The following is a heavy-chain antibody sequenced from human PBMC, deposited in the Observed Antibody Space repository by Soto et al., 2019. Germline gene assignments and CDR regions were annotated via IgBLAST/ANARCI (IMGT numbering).Heavy chain of an antibody. Sequence: ASVKVSCKASGYTFTSYYMHWVRQAPGQGLEWMGIINPSGGSTSYAQKFQGRVTMTRDTSTGTVYMELSSLRSEDTAVYYCARVLYSSSLHYYMDVWGKGTTVTVSS. CDR2: INPSGGST. D-gene: IGHD6-6*01. CDR3: ARVLYSSSLHYYMDV. V-gene: IGHV1-46*03. J-gene: IGHJ6*03. CDR1: GYTFTSYY.